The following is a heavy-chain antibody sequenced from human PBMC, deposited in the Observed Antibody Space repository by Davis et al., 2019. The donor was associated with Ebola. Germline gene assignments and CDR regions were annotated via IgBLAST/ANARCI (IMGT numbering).Heavy chain of an antibody. Sequence: GESLKISCAASGFTFSLYAMNWVRQAPGKGLEWVSGISANGGSTYYADSVKGRFTISRDNAKSTLYLQMNSLTAEDTAVYYCVRTTYGAPEYWGQGTLVTVSS. D-gene: IGHD1-7*01. J-gene: IGHJ4*02. CDR1: GFTFSLYA. CDR3: VRTTYGAPEY. CDR2: ISANGGST. V-gene: IGHV3-23*01.